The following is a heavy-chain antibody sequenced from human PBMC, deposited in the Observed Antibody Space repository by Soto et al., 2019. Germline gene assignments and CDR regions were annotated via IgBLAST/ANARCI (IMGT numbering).Heavy chain of an antibody. CDR2: ISAYNGNT. CDR1: GYTFTNYG. Sequence: ASVKVSFKASGYTFTNYGISWVRQAPGQGLEWMGWISAYNGNTKYAQKFQGRVTMTTDTSTSTAYMELRSLRSDDTAVYYCARGVGSGSYYNQYNWFDPWGQGTLVTVSS. V-gene: IGHV1-18*01. D-gene: IGHD3-10*01. CDR3: ARGVGSGSYYNQYNWFDP. J-gene: IGHJ5*02.